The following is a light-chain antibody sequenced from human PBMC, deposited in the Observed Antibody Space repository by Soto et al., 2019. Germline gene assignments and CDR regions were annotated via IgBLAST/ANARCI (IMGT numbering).Light chain of an antibody. CDR1: SSNIGAGYD. Sequence: QSVLTQPPSVSGAPGQRVTISCTRSSSNIGAGYDVHWYQQLPGTAPKLLISGNSNRPSGVPDRFSGSKSGTSASLAITGLQAEDEADYYCQSYDSSLSVVFGGGTKLTLL. J-gene: IGLJ2*01. CDR3: QSYDSSLSVV. V-gene: IGLV1-40*01. CDR2: GNS.